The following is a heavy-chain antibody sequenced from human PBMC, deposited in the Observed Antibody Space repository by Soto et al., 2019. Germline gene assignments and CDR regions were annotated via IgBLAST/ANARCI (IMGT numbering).Heavy chain of an antibody. CDR2: IGSSSSTM. V-gene: IGHV3-48*02. CDR3: ARDIGGGRSYYGMDV. Sequence: EVQLVESVGGLVQPGGSLRLSCAASGFTFSSYAMNWVRQAPGKGLEWVSYIGSSSSTMYYADSVKGRFTISRDNAKNSLYVQMNSLRDEDTAVYYCARDIGGGRSYYGMDVWGQGTTVTVSS. D-gene: IGHD2-15*01. CDR1: GFTFSSYA. J-gene: IGHJ6*02.